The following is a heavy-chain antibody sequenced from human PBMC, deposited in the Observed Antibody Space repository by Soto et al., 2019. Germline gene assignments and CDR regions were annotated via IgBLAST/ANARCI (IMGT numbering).Heavy chain of an antibody. CDR1: GFTFSSYS. J-gene: IGHJ4*02. D-gene: IGHD2-15*01. CDR3: ARDSGSVVVAAKFFDY. CDR2: ISSSSSYI. Sequence: GSLRLSCAASGFTFSSYSMNWVRQAPGKGLEWVSSISSSSSYIYYADSVKGRFTISRDNAKNSLYLQMNSLRAEDTAVYYCARDSGSVVVAAKFFDYWGQGTLVTVPS. V-gene: IGHV3-21*01.